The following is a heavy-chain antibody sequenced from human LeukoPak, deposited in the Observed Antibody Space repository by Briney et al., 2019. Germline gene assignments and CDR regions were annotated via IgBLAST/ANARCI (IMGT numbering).Heavy chain of an antibody. CDR1: GFTFSSFA. V-gene: IGHV3-23*01. CDR2: ISGSGGST. Sequence: GGSLRLSCAASGFTFSSFAMTWVRQAPGKGPEWVSGISGSGGSTYYADSVKGRFTISRDNSKNTLYLQMNGLRAEDTAVYYCAKDASPYYWGQGTLVTVSS. CDR3: AKDASPYY. J-gene: IGHJ4*02.